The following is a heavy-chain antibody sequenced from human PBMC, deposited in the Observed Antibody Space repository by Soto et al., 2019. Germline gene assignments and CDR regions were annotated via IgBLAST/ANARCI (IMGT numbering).Heavy chain of an antibody. J-gene: IGHJ2*01. Sequence: EVQLVESGGGLVQPGGSLRLSCAASGFTFSSYWMHWVRQAPGKGLVWVSRINSDGSSTSYADSVKGRFTISRDNAKNTLYLQINSLRAEDTAVYYCARDRYYYDSSGYYDWYFDLWGRGTLVTVSS. CDR1: GFTFSSYW. CDR3: ARDRYYYDSSGYYDWYFDL. D-gene: IGHD3-22*01. V-gene: IGHV3-74*01. CDR2: INSDGSST.